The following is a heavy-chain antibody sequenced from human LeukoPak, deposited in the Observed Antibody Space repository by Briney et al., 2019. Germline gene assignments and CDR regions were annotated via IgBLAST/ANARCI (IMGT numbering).Heavy chain of an antibody. CDR1: GGSLTNYY. CDR3: ARDPVDQPYWFFDL. V-gene: IGHV4-59*01. D-gene: IGHD2-2*01. J-gene: IGHJ2*01. CDR2: IFYSGST. Sequence: PSETLSLTCTVSGGSLTNYYWNWIRQPPGKGLEWIGYIFYSGSTNYNPSLKSRVTISVDTSKKEFSLKLSSVTAADTAVYYCARDPVDQPYWFFDLWGRGTLVTVSS.